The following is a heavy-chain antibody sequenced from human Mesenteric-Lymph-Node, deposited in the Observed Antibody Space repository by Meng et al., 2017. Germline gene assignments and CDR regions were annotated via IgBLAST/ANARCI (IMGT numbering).Heavy chain of an antibody. J-gene: IGHJ4*02. CDR3: ASWIYSCGWQ. CDR1: GGSISSIDW. V-gene: IGHV4/OR15-8*02. Sequence: QVQLQESGPGLVKPSGTLSLPCVVSGGSISSIDWWSWDRQPPGKGLEWIGEIYHGGDTNYNPSLKSRVTIAIDKSKNQFSLKLSSVTAADTAVYYCASWIYSCGWQWGQGALVTVSS. D-gene: IGHD6-19*01. CDR2: IYHGGDT.